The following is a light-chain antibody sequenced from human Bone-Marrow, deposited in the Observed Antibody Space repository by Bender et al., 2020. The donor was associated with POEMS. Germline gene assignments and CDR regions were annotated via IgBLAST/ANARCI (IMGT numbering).Light chain of an antibody. V-gene: IGLV2-23*02. J-gene: IGLJ6*01. Sequence: QSALTQPASVSGSPGQSITISCTGTTSDVGSYDLVSWYQQHPGKAPKLIIYEVNKGPSGVSARFSGSKSGDTACLTISGLQPEDEAEYYCCSYGDDISAVFGGGTKVTVL. CDR3: CSYGDDISAV. CDR1: TSDVGSYDL. CDR2: EVN.